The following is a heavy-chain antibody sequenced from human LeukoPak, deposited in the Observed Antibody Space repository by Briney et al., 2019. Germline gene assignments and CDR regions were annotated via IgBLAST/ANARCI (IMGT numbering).Heavy chain of an antibody. Sequence: GGSLRLSCAASGFTFSSYWMHWVRQAPGKGLVWVSRINTDGSTTNCADSVKGRFTISRDNAKNTLYLQMSSLRAEDTAVYFCGRAFPPLRTAAAGDYWGQGTLVTVSS. J-gene: IGHJ4*02. V-gene: IGHV3-74*01. D-gene: IGHD6-13*01. CDR1: GFTFSSYW. CDR3: GRAFPPLRTAAAGDY. CDR2: INTDGSTT.